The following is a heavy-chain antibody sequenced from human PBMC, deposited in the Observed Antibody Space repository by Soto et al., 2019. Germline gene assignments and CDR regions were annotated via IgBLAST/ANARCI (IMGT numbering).Heavy chain of an antibody. J-gene: IGHJ6*02. D-gene: IGHD3-3*01. V-gene: IGHV3-49*03. CDR2: IRSKAYGGTT. CDR1: GFTFGDYA. CDR3: TRDHSYDFWSGYSKDYYYYGMDV. Sequence: GGSLSLSCTASGFTFGDYAMSWFRQAPGKGLEWVGFIRSKAYGGTTEYAASVKGRFTISRDDSKSIAYLQMNSLKTEDTAVYYCTRDHSYDFWSGYSKDYYYYGMDVWGQGTTVTVSS.